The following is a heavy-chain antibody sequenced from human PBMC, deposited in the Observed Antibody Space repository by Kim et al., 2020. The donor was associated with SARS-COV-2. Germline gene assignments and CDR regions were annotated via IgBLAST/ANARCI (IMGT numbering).Heavy chain of an antibody. V-gene: IGHV4-38-2*02. Sequence: SETLSLTCTVSGYSISSGYYWGWIRQPPGKGLEWIGSIYHSGSTYYNPTLKSRVTISVDTSKNQFSLKLSSVTAADTAVYYCARDFPPAVNDAFDIWGQGTMVTVSS. J-gene: IGHJ3*02. CDR2: IYHSGST. D-gene: IGHD4-17*01. CDR3: ARDFPPAVNDAFDI. CDR1: GYSISSGYY.